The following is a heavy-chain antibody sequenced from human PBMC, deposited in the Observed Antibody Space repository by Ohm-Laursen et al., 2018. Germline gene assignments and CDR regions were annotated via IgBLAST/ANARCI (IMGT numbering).Heavy chain of an antibody. V-gene: IGHV1-46*01. CDR2: INPSGGST. J-gene: IGHJ3*02. CDR3: ARDQRYSSDRYAFDI. CDR1: GYTFTSYY. Sequence: GASVKVSCRASGYTFTSYYMHWVRQAPGQGLEWMGIINPSGGSTSYAQKFQGRVTMTKDTSTSTVYMELSSLRSEDTAVYYCARDQRYSSDRYAFDIWGQGTMVTVSS. D-gene: IGHD6-19*01.